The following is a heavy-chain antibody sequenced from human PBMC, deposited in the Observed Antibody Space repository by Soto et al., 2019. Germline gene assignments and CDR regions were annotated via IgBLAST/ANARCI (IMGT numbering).Heavy chain of an antibody. CDR3: AKEKSTLVSGGVDY. CDR1: GFTFDDYA. V-gene: IGHV3-9*01. CDR2: ISWNSGSI. Sequence: GGSLRLSCAASGFTFDDYAMHWVRQAPGKGLEWVSGISWNSGSIGYADSVKGRFTISRDNAKNSLYLQMNSLRAEDTALYYCAKEKSTLVSGGVDYWGQGTLVTVSS. J-gene: IGHJ4*02. D-gene: IGHD3-9*01.